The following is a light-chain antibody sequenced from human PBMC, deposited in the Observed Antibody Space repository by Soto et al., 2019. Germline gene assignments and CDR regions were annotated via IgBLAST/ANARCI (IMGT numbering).Light chain of an antibody. V-gene: IGLV2-14*01. CDR2: DVS. J-gene: IGLJ1*01. CDR1: SSDVGGYNY. Sequence: QSVLNQPASVSGSPGQSITIACTGTSSDVGGYNYVSWYQQYPGKAPRLVISDVSNRPSGVSNRFSGSKSGNSASLTISGLQAEDEADYYCSSYTSSSTYVFGTGTKVTVL. CDR3: SSYTSSSTYV.